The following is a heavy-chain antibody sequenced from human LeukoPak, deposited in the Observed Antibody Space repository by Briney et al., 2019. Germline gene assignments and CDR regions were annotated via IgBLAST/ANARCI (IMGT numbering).Heavy chain of an antibody. V-gene: IGHV4-59*12. Sequence: SETLSLTCTVSGGSISSYYWSWIRQPPGKGLEWIGYIYYSGSTNYNPSLKSRVTISVDTSKNQFSLKLSSVTAADTAVYYCASGYGSGSGGFDYWGQGTLVTVSS. CDR3: ASGYGSGSGGFDY. J-gene: IGHJ4*02. CDR1: GGSISSYY. D-gene: IGHD3-10*01. CDR2: IYYSGST.